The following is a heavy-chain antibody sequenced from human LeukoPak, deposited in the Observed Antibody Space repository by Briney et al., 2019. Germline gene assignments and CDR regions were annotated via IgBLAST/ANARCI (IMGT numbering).Heavy chain of an antibody. V-gene: IGHV1-8*01. CDR2: MSPNSGDT. Sequence: ASVKVSCKASGYTFTTHDINWVRQATGQGLEWLGWMSPNSGDTGYAQKFQGRVTMTSDSSISTAYMELSSLRSEDTAVYYCATGGPAYYDFWSGNSYYYYGMDVWGQGTTVTVSS. J-gene: IGHJ6*02. CDR1: GYTFTTHD. D-gene: IGHD3-3*01. CDR3: ATGGPAYYDFWSGNSYYYYGMDV.